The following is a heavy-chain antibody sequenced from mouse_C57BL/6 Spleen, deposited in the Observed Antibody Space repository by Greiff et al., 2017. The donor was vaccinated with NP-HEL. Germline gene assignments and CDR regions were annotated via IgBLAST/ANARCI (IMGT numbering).Heavy chain of an antibody. CDR2: IDPSDSYT. J-gene: IGHJ2*01. CDR1: GYTFTSYW. Sequence: VQLQQSGAELVKPGASVKLSCKASGYTFTSYWMQWVKQRPGQGLEWIGEIDPSDSYTNYNQKFKGKATLTVDTSSSTAYMQLSSLTSEDSAVYYCARGVDYSNFFFDYWGQGTTLTVSS. V-gene: IGHV1-50*01. CDR3: ARGVDYSNFFFDY. D-gene: IGHD2-5*01.